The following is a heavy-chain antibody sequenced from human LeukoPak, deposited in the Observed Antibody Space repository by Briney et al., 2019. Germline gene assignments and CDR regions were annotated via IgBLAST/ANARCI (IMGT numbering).Heavy chain of an antibody. Sequence: SETLSLTCAVYGGSFSGYYWSWIRQPPGKGPEWIGEIDHSGSTNYNPSLKSRVTISVDTSKNQFSLKLSSVTAADTAVYYCARGARAGYNLEPFDYWGQGTLVTVSS. CDR1: GGSFSGYY. CDR2: IDHSGST. D-gene: IGHD5-24*01. J-gene: IGHJ4*02. CDR3: ARGARAGYNLEPFDY. V-gene: IGHV4-34*01.